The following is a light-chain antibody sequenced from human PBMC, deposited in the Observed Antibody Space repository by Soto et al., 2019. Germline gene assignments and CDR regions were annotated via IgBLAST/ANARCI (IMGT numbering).Light chain of an antibody. CDR1: SSDVGGYNY. J-gene: IGLJ1*01. V-gene: IGLV2-14*03. CDR2: YVS. Sequence: QSALTQPASVSGSPGQSITISCTGTSSDVGGYNYVTWYQQHPGKAPKLMIYYVSNRPSGVSNRFSGSKSGNTASLTISGLQAEDEADYYCSSYTSSRTYVFGTGTKVTVL. CDR3: SSYTSSRTYV.